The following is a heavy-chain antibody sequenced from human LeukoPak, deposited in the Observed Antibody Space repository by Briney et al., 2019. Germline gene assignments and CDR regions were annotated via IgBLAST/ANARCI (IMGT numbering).Heavy chain of an antibody. CDR3: AKRTPYSSGSYYFDY. V-gene: IGHV3-23*01. CDR1: GFTFSDNW. J-gene: IGHJ4*02. Sequence: GGSLRLSCAVSGFTFSDNWMSWVRQAPGKGLEWVSAISGSGGTTNYADSVKGRLTISRDNSQNTLYLQMNSLRAEDTAVYYCAKRTPYSSGSYYFDYWGQGTLVTVSS. CDR2: ISGSGGTT. D-gene: IGHD3-22*01.